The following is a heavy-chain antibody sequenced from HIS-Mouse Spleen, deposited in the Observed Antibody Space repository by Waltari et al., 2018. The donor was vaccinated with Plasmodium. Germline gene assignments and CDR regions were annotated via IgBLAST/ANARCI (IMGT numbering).Heavy chain of an antibody. CDR2: INNSGST. CDR1: GGSFSGYY. Sequence: QVQLQQWGAGLLKPSETLSLTCAVYGGSFSGYYWSWIRQPPGKGLEWIGEINNSGSTNYNPSLKSRVTIAVDTSKNQCSLKLSSVTAADTAVYYCARGRVLGTSSGYFDLWGRGTLVTVSS. D-gene: IGHD3-10*01. V-gene: IGHV4-34*01. CDR3: ARGRVLGTSSGYFDL. J-gene: IGHJ2*01.